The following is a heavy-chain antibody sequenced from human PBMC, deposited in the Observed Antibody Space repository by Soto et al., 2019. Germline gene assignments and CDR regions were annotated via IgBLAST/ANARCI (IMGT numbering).Heavy chain of an antibody. CDR2: IHYSGTS. V-gene: IGHV4-31*03. CDR1: GGSISSGDNH. Sequence: QVQLQESGPGLVKPSQTLSLTCTVSGGSISSGDNHWSGTRLHPGKGLEWIGYIHYSGTSSYNPSLKSRVTISEDASKDQFSLKLSSVTAADTAVYYCARATYYYDSSGYSDRVLDYWGQGTLVTVSS. D-gene: IGHD3-22*01. CDR3: ARATYYYDSSGYSDRVLDY. J-gene: IGHJ4*02.